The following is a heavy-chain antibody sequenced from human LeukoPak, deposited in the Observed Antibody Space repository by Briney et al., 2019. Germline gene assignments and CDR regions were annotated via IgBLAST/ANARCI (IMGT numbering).Heavy chain of an antibody. Sequence: GGSLRLSCAASGFTFSSYEMNWVRQAPGKGLEWVSYIGTSDSSTYYADSVKGRFTISRDNAKNSLYLQMTSLRAEDTAVYYCARYGDSSVYYSADAFDIWGQGTMVTVSS. CDR1: GFTFSSYE. CDR3: ARYGDSSVYYSADAFDI. D-gene: IGHD3-22*01. J-gene: IGHJ3*02. CDR2: IGTSDSST. V-gene: IGHV3-48*03.